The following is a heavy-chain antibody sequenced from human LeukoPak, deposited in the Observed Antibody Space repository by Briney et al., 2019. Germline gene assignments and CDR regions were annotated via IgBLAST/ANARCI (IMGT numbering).Heavy chain of an antibody. J-gene: IGHJ4*02. V-gene: IGHV4-61*05. CDR1: DGSISSSRYY. Sequence: PSETLSLTCTVSDGSISSSRYYWGWIRQPPGKGLDWIGYLHYSGSTSYNPSLKSRVTISVDTSKNQFSLKLSSVTAADTAVYYCARYEAGGSALDSWGQGTLVTVSS. CDR3: ARYEAGGSALDS. D-gene: IGHD2-15*01. CDR2: LHYSGST.